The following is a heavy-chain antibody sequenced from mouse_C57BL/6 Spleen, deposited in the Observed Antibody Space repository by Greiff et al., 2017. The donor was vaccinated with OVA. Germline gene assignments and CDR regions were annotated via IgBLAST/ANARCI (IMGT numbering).Heavy chain of an antibody. CDR3: ARSGGSSYLYYAMDY. Sequence: EVQLQQSGPALVKPGASVKISCTASGYSFTGYYMNWVKQSPETSLEWIGEINPSTGGTTYNQKFKATATMTVDKSSSTAYMQLKSLTPEDSAVYYCARSGGSSYLYYAMDYWGKGTSVTVSS. J-gene: IGHJ4*01. D-gene: IGHD1-1*01. CDR1: GYSFTGYY. CDR2: INPSTGGT. V-gene: IGHV1-42*01.